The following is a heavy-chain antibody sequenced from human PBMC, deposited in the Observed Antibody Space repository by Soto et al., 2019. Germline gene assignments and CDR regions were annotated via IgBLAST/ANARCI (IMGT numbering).Heavy chain of an antibody. CDR3: ARTTYYDFWSGYYERLNWFDP. Sequence: SETLSLTCAVYGGSFSGYYWSWIRQPPGKGLEWIGEINHSGSTNYNPSLKSRVTISVDTSKNQFSLKLSSVTAADTAVYYCARTTYYDFWSGYYERLNWFDPWGQGTLVT. D-gene: IGHD3-3*01. CDR1: GGSFSGYY. CDR2: INHSGST. V-gene: IGHV4-34*01. J-gene: IGHJ5*02.